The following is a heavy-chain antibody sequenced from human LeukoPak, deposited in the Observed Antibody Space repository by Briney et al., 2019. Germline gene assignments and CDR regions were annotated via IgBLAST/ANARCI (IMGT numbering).Heavy chain of an antibody. V-gene: IGHV4-61*02. CDR2: IYTSGST. D-gene: IGHD5-12*01. Sequence: SETLSLTCTVSGGSISSGSYYWSWIRQPAGKGLEWIGRIYTSGSTNYNPSLKSRVTISVDTSKNQFSLKLSSVTAADTAVYYCARASSGYGGFDYWGQGTLVTVSS. CDR3: ARASSGYGGFDY. CDR1: GGSISSGSYY. J-gene: IGHJ4*02.